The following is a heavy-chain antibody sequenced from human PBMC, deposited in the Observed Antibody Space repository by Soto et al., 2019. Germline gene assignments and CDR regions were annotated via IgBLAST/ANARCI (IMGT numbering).Heavy chain of an antibody. J-gene: IGHJ4*02. CDR3: AQITQFDFKGYYFDY. Sequence: QITLKESGPTLVKPTQTLTLTCTLSGFSLSTTPVGVGWIRQPPGKALEWLALIYWDDDRRYMPSLKNRLTINKYTSGGQVVLTMTHMDPVETAAYYFAQITQFDFKGYYFDYWGPGSVVTVSS. V-gene: IGHV2-5*02. D-gene: IGHD3-16*01. CDR1: GFSLSTTPVG. CDR2: IYWDDDR.